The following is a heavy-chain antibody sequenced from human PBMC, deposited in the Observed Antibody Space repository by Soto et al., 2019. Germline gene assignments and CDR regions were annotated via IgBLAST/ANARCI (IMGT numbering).Heavy chain of an antibody. V-gene: IGHV4-39*01. J-gene: IGHJ5*02. CDR2: IYYSGST. Sequence: SETLSLTCTASGGSISSSSYYWGWIRQPPGKGLEWIGSIYYSGSTYYNPSLKSRVTISVDTSKNQFSLKLSSVTAADTAVYYCARHRPSSSWYDGNWFDPWGQGTLVTVSS. CDR3: ARHRPSSSWYDGNWFDP. D-gene: IGHD6-13*01. CDR1: GGSISSSSYY.